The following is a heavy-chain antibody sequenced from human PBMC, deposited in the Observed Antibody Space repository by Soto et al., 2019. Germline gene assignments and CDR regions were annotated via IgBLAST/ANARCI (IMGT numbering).Heavy chain of an antibody. CDR3: TREPPAAPTYDFWRGYYSNNYYYYMDV. D-gene: IGHD3-3*01. V-gene: IGHV3-49*03. CDR1: GFTFGDYA. CDR2: IRSKAYGGTT. Sequence: GGSLRLSCTASGFTFGDYAMSWFRQAPGKGLEWVGFIRSKAYGGTTEYAASVKGRFTISRDDSKSIAYLQMNSLKTEDTAVYYCTREPPAAPTYDFWRGYYSNNYYYYMDVWGKGTTVTVSS. J-gene: IGHJ6*03.